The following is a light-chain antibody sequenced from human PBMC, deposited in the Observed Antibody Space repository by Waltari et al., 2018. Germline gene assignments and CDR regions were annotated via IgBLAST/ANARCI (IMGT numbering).Light chain of an antibody. Sequence: QSVLTQPPSAPGAPAQSVTIPCSGSTSNIGSSTVNWYQQLPGTAPKLLISIHNERPSGVPDRFSGSTSGTSASLAISGLQSEDEADYYCAAWDDSLNAWVFGGGTKLTVL. J-gene: IGLJ3*02. CDR2: IHN. CDR3: AAWDDSLNAWV. CDR1: TSNIGSST. V-gene: IGLV1-44*01.